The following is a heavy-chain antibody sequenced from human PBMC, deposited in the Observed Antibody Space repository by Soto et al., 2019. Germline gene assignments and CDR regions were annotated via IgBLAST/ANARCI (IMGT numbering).Heavy chain of an antibody. CDR1: GYTFTSYG. V-gene: IGHV1-18*01. D-gene: IGHD1-26*01. CDR3: ARRSASGSYYYYYGMDV. CDR2: ISAYNGNT. Sequence: QVQLVQSGAEVKKPGASVKVSCKASGYTFTSYGISWVRQAPGQGLEWMGWISAYNGNTNYAQKLQGRVTMTTDTSTSTAYMELRSLRSDDTAAYYCARRSASGSYYYYYGMDVWGQGTTVTVSS. J-gene: IGHJ6*02.